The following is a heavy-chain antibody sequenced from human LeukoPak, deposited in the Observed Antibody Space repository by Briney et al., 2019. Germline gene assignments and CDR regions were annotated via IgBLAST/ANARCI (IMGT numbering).Heavy chain of an antibody. CDR3: ATYGSGSYRFDP. D-gene: IGHD3-10*01. Sequence: SETLSLTCTVSGGSISSGGYYWSWIRQHPGKGLEWIGYIYYSGSTYYNPSLKSRVTISVDTSKNQFSLKLSSVTAADTAVYYCATYGSGSYRFDPWGQGTLVTVSS. V-gene: IGHV4-31*03. J-gene: IGHJ5*02. CDR2: IYYSGST. CDR1: GGSISSGGYY.